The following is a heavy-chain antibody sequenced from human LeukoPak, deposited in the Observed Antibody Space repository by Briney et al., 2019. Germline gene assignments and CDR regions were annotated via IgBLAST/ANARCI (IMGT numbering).Heavy chain of an antibody. Sequence: GGSLRLSCAASGFTFSSYSINWVRQAPGKGLEWVSSISSSSSYIYYADSVKGRFTISRDNAKNSLYLQMNSLRAEDTAVYYCARSGTAADFFDYWGQGTLVTVSS. CDR1: GFTFSSYS. V-gene: IGHV3-21*01. CDR3: ARSGTAADFFDY. J-gene: IGHJ4*02. D-gene: IGHD6-13*01. CDR2: ISSSSSYI.